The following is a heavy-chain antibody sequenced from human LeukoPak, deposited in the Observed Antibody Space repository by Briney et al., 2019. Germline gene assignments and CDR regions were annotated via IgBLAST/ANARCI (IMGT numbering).Heavy chain of an antibody. V-gene: IGHV3-23*01. CDR2: LSGSAGGT. J-gene: IGHJ5*01. Sequence: PGGSLRLSCGVSGITLSNYGMSWVRQAPGKGLEWVAGLSGSAGGTNYADSVKGRFTISRDNSKNTLFLQMDRLRAEDTAVYFCAKDDAAAGTWFDSWGQGTLVTVSS. CDR3: AKDDAAAGTWFDS. CDR1: GITLSNYG. D-gene: IGHD6-13*01.